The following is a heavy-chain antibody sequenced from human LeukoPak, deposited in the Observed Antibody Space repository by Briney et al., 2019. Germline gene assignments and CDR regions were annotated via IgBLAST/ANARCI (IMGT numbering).Heavy chain of an antibody. CDR1: GGTFSSYA. CDR2: IIPILGIA. D-gene: IGHD6-19*01. J-gene: IGHJ4*02. Sequence: SVKVSCKASGGTFSSYAISWVRQAPGQGLEWMGRIIPILGIANYAQKFQGRVTITADKSTSTAYMELSSLRSDDTAVYYCARQLTSSGLDSWGQGTLVTVSS. CDR3: ARQLTSSGLDS. V-gene: IGHV1-69*04.